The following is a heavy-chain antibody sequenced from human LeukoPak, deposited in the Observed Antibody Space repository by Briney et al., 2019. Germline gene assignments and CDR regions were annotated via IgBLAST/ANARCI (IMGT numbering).Heavy chain of an antibody. CDR2: MYTGGST. Sequence: GGSLRLSCAASGFTISTNYMSWVRQAPGKGLEWVSVMYTGGSTYYADSVKGRFTISRDNSKNTLYLQMNNLRAEDTALYYCARAPFYYDSSGYPYFDGWGQGTLVTVSS. V-gene: IGHV3-53*01. CDR1: GFTISTNY. CDR3: ARAPFYYDSSGYPYFDG. D-gene: IGHD3-22*01. J-gene: IGHJ4*02.